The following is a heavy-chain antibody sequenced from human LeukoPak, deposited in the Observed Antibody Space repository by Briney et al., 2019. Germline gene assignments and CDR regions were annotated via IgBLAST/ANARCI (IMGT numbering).Heavy chain of an antibody. CDR2: IYYSGST. CDR3: ARTNGYCSSTSCEIDY. J-gene: IGHJ4*02. V-gene: IGHV4-31*03. D-gene: IGHD2-2*01. Sequence: PSQTLSLTCTVSGGSISSGGYYWSWIRQHPGKGLEWIRYIYYSGSTYYNPSLKSRVTISVDASKNQFSLKLSSVTAADTAVYYCARTNGYCSSTSCEIDYWGQGTLVTVSS. CDR1: GGSISSGGYY.